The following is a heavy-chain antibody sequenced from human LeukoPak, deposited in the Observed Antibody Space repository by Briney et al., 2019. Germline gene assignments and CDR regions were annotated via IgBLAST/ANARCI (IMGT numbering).Heavy chain of an antibody. V-gene: IGHV3-23*01. CDR3: ARDVYYYDSSGYRNYYFDY. Sequence: PGGSLRLSCAASGFTFSSYAMSWVRQAPGKGLEWVSAISGSGGSTYYADSVKGRFTISRDNSKNTLYLQMNSLRAEDTAVYYCARDVYYYDSSGYRNYYFDYWGQGTLVTVSS. CDR1: GFTFSSYA. CDR2: ISGSGGST. J-gene: IGHJ4*02. D-gene: IGHD3-22*01.